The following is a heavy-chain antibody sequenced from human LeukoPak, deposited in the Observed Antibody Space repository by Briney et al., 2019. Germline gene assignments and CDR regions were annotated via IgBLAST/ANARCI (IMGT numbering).Heavy chain of an antibody. CDR1: GFTFSSYS. V-gene: IGHV3-21*01. Sequence: PGGSLRLSCAASGFTFSSYSMNWVRQAPGKGLEWVSSISSSSTSMYYADSVKGRFTISRDNAKNSLYLQMNSLRAEDTAVYYCSRDRGYSYGYTDYWCQGTLVNVSS. J-gene: IGHJ4*02. CDR2: ISSSSTSM. D-gene: IGHD5-18*01. CDR3: SRDRGYSYGYTDY.